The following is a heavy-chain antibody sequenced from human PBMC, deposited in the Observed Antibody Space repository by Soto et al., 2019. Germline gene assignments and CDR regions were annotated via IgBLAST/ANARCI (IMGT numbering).Heavy chain of an antibody. J-gene: IGHJ4*02. Sequence: VQLLESGGGLVQPGGSLRLSCTASGFPFSHYAMNWVRQGPGTRLEWVADISGSGDSARYADSVRGRFTISRDNSRDTLYLQVDSLRPEDAAVYYCARDPKTSGGQHWAFNYFDSWGQGTLVALSS. CDR1: GFPFSHYA. CDR3: ARDPKTSGGQHWAFNYFDS. D-gene: IGHD7-27*01. V-gene: IGHV3-23*01. CDR2: ISGSGDSA.